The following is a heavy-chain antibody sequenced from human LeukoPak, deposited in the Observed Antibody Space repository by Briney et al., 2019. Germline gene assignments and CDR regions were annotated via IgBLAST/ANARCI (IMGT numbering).Heavy chain of an antibody. CDR3: ARRIPGIAAAGLTL. Sequence: HPGRSLRLSCAASGFTFSSYAMSWVRQAPGKGLEWVSAISGSGGSTYYADSVKGRFTISRDNSKNTLYLQMNSLRAEDTAVYYCARRIPGIAAAGLTLWGQGTLVTVSS. CDR1: GFTFSSYA. D-gene: IGHD6-13*01. J-gene: IGHJ4*02. V-gene: IGHV3-23*01. CDR2: ISGSGGST.